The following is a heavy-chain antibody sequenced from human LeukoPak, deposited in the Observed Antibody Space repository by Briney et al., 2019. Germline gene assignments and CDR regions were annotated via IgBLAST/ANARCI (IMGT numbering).Heavy chain of an antibody. J-gene: IGHJ6*02. D-gene: IGHD6-19*01. CDR3: AKTHSSGWYRDYYGMDV. CDR1: GFTFDDYA. CDR2: ISWNSGSI. Sequence: GGSLRLSCAASGFTFDDYAMHWVRRAPGKGLEWVSGISWNSGSIGYADSMKGRFTISRDNAKNSLYLQMNSLRAEDTALYYCAKTHSSGWYRDYYGMDVWGQGTTVTVSS. V-gene: IGHV3-9*01.